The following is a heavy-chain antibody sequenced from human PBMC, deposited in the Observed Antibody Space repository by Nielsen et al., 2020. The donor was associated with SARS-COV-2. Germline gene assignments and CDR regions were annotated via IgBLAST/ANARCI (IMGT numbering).Heavy chain of an antibody. Sequence: ASVKVSCKASGYTFTSYYMHWVRQAPGQGLEWMGIINPSGGSTTYAQKFQGRVTITADKSTSTAYMELSSLRSEDTAVYYCAREVDTAIADWGQGTLVTVSS. CDR3: AREVDTAIAD. CDR1: GYTFTSYY. J-gene: IGHJ4*02. CDR2: INPSGGST. V-gene: IGHV1-46*01. D-gene: IGHD5-18*01.